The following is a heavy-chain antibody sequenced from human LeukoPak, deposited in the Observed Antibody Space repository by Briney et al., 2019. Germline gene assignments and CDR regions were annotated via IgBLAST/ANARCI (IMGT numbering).Heavy chain of an antibody. CDR1: GFTFSSYG. Sequence: GGSLRLSCAASGFTFSSYGTHWVRQAPGMGLEWVALILYDGSNEYYADSVQGRFTISRDSSRNTLYLQMNSLRAEDTAVYYCAKDGTGGYYYLDYWGQGTLVTVSS. D-gene: IGHD3-22*01. CDR2: ILYDGSNE. J-gene: IGHJ4*02. CDR3: AKDGTGGYYYLDY. V-gene: IGHV3-30*02.